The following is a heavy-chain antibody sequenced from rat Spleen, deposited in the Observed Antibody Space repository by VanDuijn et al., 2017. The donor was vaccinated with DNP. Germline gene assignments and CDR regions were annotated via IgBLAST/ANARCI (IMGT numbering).Heavy chain of an antibody. D-gene: IGHD1-7*01. V-gene: IGHV3-1*01. Sequence: EVQLQESGSGLVKPSQSLSLTCSVTGYSITSNYWGWIRKFPGNKMEYIGHISYSGSTNYNPSLRSRISITRDTSKNHFFLHLNSVTTEDTATYYCARWTRYFDSWGQGVLVTVSS. CDR1: GYSITSNY. J-gene: IGHJ2*01. CDR2: ISYSGST. CDR3: ARWTRYFDS.